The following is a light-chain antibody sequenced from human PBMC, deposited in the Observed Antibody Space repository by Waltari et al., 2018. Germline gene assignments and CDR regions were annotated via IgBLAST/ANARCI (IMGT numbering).Light chain of an antibody. Sequence: EIVLTQSPGTLSLSPGERATLSCRASQSVSSSYLAWYQQKPGQAPRRLIYGASSRATGIPDRFSGSGSGTDFTLTISSLEPEDSAVYYCQQYNNWPLTFGQGTKVEIK. V-gene: IGKV3-20*01. CDR2: GAS. CDR3: QQYNNWPLT. J-gene: IGKJ1*01. CDR1: QSVSSSY.